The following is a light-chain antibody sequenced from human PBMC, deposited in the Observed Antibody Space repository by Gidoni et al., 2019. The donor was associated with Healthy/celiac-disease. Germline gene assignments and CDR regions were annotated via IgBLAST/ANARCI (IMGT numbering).Light chain of an antibody. J-gene: IGKJ4*01. CDR2: DAS. CDR3: QQRSNWPPDLT. CDR1: QRVSSY. Sequence: DIVLTQSPATLSLSPGERATLSCRASQRVSSYLAWYQQKPGQAPRLLIYDASNRATGIPARFSGSGSGTDFTFTISILEPEDFAVYYCQQRSNWPPDLTFGGGTKVEIK. V-gene: IGKV3-11*01.